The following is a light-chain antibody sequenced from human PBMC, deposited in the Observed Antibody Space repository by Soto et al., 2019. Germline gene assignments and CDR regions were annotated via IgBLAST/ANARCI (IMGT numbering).Light chain of an antibody. Sequence: QSVLTQPPSVSGAPGQRVTISCSWTSSSIGAGYEVHWYHQLPGTAPKLVVSGNGNRPSAVPDRLSASKSGTPASLAITGIQAEDEGHDSCHSYHNRQTAYVFGTGTKVTVL. CDR2: GNG. J-gene: IGLJ1*01. V-gene: IGLV1-40*01. CDR1: SSSIGAGYE. CDR3: HSYHNRQTAYV.